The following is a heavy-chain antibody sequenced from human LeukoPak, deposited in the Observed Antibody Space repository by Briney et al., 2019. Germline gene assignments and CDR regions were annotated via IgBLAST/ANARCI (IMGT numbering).Heavy chain of an antibody. CDR3: ATGRSGYFDS. CDR2: IKSKTDGGIK. CDR1: GLTLSNAW. V-gene: IGHV3-15*01. J-gene: IGHJ4*02. Sequence: GGSLRLSCAASGLTLSNAWMTWVRQAPGKGLEWVARIKSKTDGGIKDYAAPVKGTFTISRDDSENTVYLQMNSLKIEDTAVHYCATGRSGYFDSWGQGTLVFVSS.